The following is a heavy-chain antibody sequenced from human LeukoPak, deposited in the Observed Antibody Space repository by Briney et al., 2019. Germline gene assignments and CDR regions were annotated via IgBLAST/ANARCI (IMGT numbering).Heavy chain of an antibody. CDR2: IRYDGSNK. D-gene: IGHD2-2*01. Sequence: PGGSLRLSCAASGFTFSSYGMHWVRQAPGKGLEWVAFIRYDGSNKYYADSVKGRFTISRDNSKNTLYLQMNSLRAEDTAVYYCAKDQDIVVVPAAQSSYDYWGQGTLVTVSS. CDR3: AKDQDIVVVPAAQSSYDY. J-gene: IGHJ4*02. V-gene: IGHV3-30*02. CDR1: GFTFSSYG.